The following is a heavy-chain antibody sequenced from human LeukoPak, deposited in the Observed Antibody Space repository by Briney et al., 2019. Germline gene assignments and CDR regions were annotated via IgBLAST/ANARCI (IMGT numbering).Heavy chain of an antibody. V-gene: IGHV3-66*01. CDR1: GFTVSSNY. D-gene: IGHD3-10*01. Sequence: GGSLRLSCAASGFTVSSNYMSWVRQAPGKGLEWVSVIYSGGSTYYADSVKGRFTISRDNSKNPLYLQMNSLRAEDTAVYYCASRTYYGSGSTFDYWGQGTLVTVSS. J-gene: IGHJ4*02. CDR2: IYSGGST. CDR3: ASRTYYGSGSTFDY.